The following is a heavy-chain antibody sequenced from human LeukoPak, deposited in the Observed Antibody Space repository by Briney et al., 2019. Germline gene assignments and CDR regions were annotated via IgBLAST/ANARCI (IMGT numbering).Heavy chain of an antibody. Sequence: GGSLRLSCAASGFTVSSNYMNWVRQAPGKGLEWVSVISSGGGTYYADSVKGRFTISRDNSKNTLYLQMNSLRAEDTAVYYCAPSRFDPWGQGTLVTVSS. V-gene: IGHV3-66*01. CDR2: ISSGGGT. CDR1: GFTVSSNY. J-gene: IGHJ5*02. CDR3: APSRFDP.